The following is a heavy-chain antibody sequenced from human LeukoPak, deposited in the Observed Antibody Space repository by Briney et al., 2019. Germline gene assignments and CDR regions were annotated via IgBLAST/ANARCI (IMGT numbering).Heavy chain of an antibody. CDR3: ARSSRELGGYAPWELMPPFDY. V-gene: IGHV3-48*01. J-gene: IGHJ4*02. Sequence: GGSLRLSCAASGFTFSSYGMSWVRQAPGKGLEWVSYISSSSSTIYYADSVKGRFTISRDNAKNSLYLQMNSLRAEDTAVYYCARSSRELGGYAPWELMPPFDYWAREPWSPSPQ. CDR1: GFTFSSYG. D-gene: IGHD1-7*01. CDR2: ISSSSSTI.